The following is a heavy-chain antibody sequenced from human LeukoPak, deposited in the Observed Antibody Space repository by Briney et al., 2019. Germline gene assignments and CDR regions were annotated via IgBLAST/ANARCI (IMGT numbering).Heavy chain of an antibody. J-gene: IGHJ4*02. CDR2: ISSSSSYI. CDR3: ARERAVNGWTSAHFDY. Sequence: GGSLRLSCAASGVTFRNYSMNWVRQAPGKGLEWVSSISSSSSYIYYADSVKGRFTISRDNSKNTLYLQINSLRTEDTAVYYCARERAVNGWTSAHFDYWGQGTLVTVSS. CDR1: GVTFRNYS. D-gene: IGHD6-19*01. V-gene: IGHV3-21*01.